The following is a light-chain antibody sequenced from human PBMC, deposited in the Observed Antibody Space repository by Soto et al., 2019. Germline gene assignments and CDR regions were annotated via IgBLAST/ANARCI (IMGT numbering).Light chain of an antibody. V-gene: IGKV3-20*01. J-gene: IGKJ1*01. CDR3: QQYGSSST. CDR1: QSVRNSY. CDR2: GAS. Sequence: PGERATLSCRASQSVRNSYLAWYQQKPGQAPRLLIYGASSRATGIPDRFSGSGSGRDFTLTISRLEPEDFAVYYCQQYGSSSTFGQGTKVDIK.